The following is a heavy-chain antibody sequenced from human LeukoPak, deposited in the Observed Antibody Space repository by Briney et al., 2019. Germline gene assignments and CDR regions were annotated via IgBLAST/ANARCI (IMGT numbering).Heavy chain of an antibody. V-gene: IGHV3-30*02. CDR2: IRYDGSNK. J-gene: IGHJ5*02. CDR1: GFTFSSYG. D-gene: IGHD3-3*01. CDR3: AREIRDSGFWSGYYKFDP. Sequence: GGSLRLSCAASGFTFSSYGMHWVRQAPGKGLEWVAFIRYDGSNKYYADSVKGRFTISRDNSKNTLYLQMNSLRAEDTAVYYCAREIRDSGFWSGYYKFDPWGQGTLVTVSS.